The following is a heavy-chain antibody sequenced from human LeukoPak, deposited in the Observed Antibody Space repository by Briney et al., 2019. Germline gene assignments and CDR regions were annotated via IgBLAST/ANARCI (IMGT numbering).Heavy chain of an antibody. V-gene: IGHV3-30-3*01. Sequence: GGSLRLSCAASGFTFSSYAMHWVRQAPGKGLEWVAVISYDGSNKYYADSVKGRFTISRDNSKNTLYLQMNSLRAEDTAVYYCARGSSVHPNYYFDYWGQGTLVTVSS. CDR3: ARGSSVHPNYYFDY. CDR2: ISYDGSNK. J-gene: IGHJ4*02. D-gene: IGHD2-8*01. CDR1: GFTFSSYA.